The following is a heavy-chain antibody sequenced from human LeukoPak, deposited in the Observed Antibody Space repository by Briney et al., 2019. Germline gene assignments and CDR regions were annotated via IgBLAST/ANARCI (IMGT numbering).Heavy chain of an antibody. CDR3: ARRVTEGIPVNEGNWFDP. D-gene: IGHD2-2*01. V-gene: IGHV4-59*08. CDR2: IYKDGST. CDR1: GDSISSSY. Sequence: PAETLSLTCTVSGDSISSSYWSWIRQSPGKGLEWIGRIYKDGSTICNPSLKSRVTISIDTSRNQFSLKLTSVTAADTAVYYCARRVTEGIPVNEGNWFDPWGQGTLVTVSS. J-gene: IGHJ5*02.